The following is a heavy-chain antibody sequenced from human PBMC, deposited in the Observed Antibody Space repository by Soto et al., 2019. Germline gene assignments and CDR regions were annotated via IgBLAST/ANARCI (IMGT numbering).Heavy chain of an antibody. D-gene: IGHD4-4*01. CDR1: AGTFSSYA. CDR3: ARSTTVTTDYGMDV. CDR2: IIPIFGTA. Sequence: QVQLVQSGAEVKKPGSSVKVSCKASAGTFSSYAISWVRQAPGQGLEWMGGIIPIFGTANYAQKFQGRVTITADESTSTAYMELSSLRSEDTAVYYCARSTTVTTDYGMDVWGQGTTVTVSS. V-gene: IGHV1-69*12. J-gene: IGHJ6*02.